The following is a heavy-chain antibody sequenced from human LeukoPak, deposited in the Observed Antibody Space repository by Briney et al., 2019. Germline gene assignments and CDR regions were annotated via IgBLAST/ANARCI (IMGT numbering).Heavy chain of an antibody. CDR3: ASYDSSGYYYSYFDY. D-gene: IGHD3-22*01. Sequence: PGGSLRLSCAASGFTFSSYEMNWVRQAPGKGLEWVSYIRSSGSTIYYADSVKGRFTISRDNAKNSLYLQMNSLRAEDTAVYYCASYDSSGYYYSYFDYWGQGTLVTVSS. CDR1: GFTFSSYE. V-gene: IGHV3-48*03. CDR2: IRSSGSTI. J-gene: IGHJ4*02.